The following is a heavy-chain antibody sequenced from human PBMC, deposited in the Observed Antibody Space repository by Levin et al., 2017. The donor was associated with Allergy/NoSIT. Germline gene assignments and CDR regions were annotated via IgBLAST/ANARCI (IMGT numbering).Heavy chain of an antibody. CDR1: GFSFHGCA. V-gene: IGHV3-9*01. CDR3: AKDHTARGDSYGLDV. Sequence: GGSLRLSCAASGFSFHGCAMHWVRQAPGKGLEWVSGISWNSGNIVYADSVKGRFTVSRDNAKNSLFLQMNSLKPEDTAFYYCAKDHTARGDSYGLDVWGQGTTVAVSS. D-gene: IGHD2-21*02. J-gene: IGHJ6*02. CDR2: ISWNSGNI.